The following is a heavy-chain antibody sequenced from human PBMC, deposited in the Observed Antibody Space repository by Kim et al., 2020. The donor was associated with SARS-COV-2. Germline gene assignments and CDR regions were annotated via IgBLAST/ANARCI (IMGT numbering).Heavy chain of an antibody. J-gene: IGHJ1*01. CDR3: ARGELRFLEWLDY. CDR1: GGSFSGYY. D-gene: IGHD3-3*01. Sequence: SETLSLTCAVYGGSFSGYYWSWIRQPPGKGLEWIGEINHSGSTNYNPSLKSRVTISVDTSKNQFSLKLSSVTAADTAVYYCARGELRFLEWLDYWGQGTL. V-gene: IGHV4-34*01. CDR2: INHSGST.